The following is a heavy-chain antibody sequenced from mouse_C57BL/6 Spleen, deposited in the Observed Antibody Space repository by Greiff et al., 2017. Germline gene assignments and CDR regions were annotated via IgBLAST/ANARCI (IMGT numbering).Heavy chain of an antibody. CDR1: GYTFTSYW. Sequence: QVQLQQSGAELVMPGASVKLSCKASGYTFTSYWMHWVKQRPGQGLEWIGEIDPSDSYTNYNQKFKGKSTLTVDKSSSTAYMQLSSLTSEDSAVYYCARSRWLLPFDYWGQGTTLTVSS. CDR2: IDPSDSYT. V-gene: IGHV1-69*01. D-gene: IGHD2-3*01. CDR3: ARSRWLLPFDY. J-gene: IGHJ2*01.